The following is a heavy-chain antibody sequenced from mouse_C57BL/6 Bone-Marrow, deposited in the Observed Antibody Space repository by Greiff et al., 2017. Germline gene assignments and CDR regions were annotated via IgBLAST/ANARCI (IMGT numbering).Heavy chain of an antibody. CDR2: IDPSDSYT. CDR3: ARSYYYSSRYEFSS. V-gene: IGHV1-69*01. D-gene: IGHD1-1*01. CDR1: GYTFPSYW. J-gene: IGHJ2*01. Sequence: QVQLQQPGAELVMPGASVKLSCKASGYTFPSYWMHWVKQRPGQGLEWIGEIDPSDSYTNYNQKFKGKSTFTVDKSSSTAYMKLSSLTSEDAAVYYCARSYYYSSRYEFSSWGQGTTLPVSS.